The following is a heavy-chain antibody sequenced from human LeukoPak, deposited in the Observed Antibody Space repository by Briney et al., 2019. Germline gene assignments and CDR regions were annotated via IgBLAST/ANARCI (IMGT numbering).Heavy chain of an antibody. J-gene: IGHJ4*02. D-gene: IGHD3-10*01. CDR1: GFSVSDYS. CDR3: TRERRGSYYAFES. Sequence: GGSLRLSCAASGFSVSDYSISWIRQSPVKGPEWISYVMSGRGSTNYADSVKGRFTISRDNAKNSVALQLDGLRADDTAVYFCTRERRGSYYAFESWGQGTLVTVSS. CDR2: VMSGRGST. V-gene: IGHV3-11*05.